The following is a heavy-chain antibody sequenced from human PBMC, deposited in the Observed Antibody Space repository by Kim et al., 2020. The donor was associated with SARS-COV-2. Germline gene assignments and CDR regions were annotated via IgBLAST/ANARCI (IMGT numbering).Heavy chain of an antibody. J-gene: IGHJ4*02. V-gene: IGHV3-30*18. CDR2: TSYNGNKK. CDR3: ANGPHSAVILSYSDY. Sequence: GGSLRLSCAASGFTFRNYGMHWVRQAPGKGLEWVAVTSYNGNKKYYADSVKGRFTISRDNSKNTLYLEMNSLRAEDRAVYYCANGPHSAVILSYSDYWGQGTVVTVSS. CDR1: GFTFRNYG.